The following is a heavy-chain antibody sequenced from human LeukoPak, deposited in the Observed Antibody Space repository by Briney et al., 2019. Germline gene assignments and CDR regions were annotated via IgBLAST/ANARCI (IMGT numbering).Heavy chain of an antibody. D-gene: IGHD1-26*01. V-gene: IGHV3-74*01. J-gene: IGHJ4*02. Sequence: GGSLRLSCAASGFTFSNFWMHCVRQAPGKGLVWVSGIKSDGSSTSYVDSVKGRFTISRDNAKNTLDLQMNGLRAEDTAVYYCARCIVGATNDYWGQGTLVTVSS. CDR1: GFTFSNFW. CDR3: ARCIVGATNDY. CDR2: IKSDGSST.